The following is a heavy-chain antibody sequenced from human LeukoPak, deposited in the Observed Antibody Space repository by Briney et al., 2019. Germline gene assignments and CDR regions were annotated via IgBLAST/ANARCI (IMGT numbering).Heavy chain of an antibody. J-gene: IGHJ1*01. V-gene: IGHV5-51*01. CDR1: GYYFYNYW. Sequence: GESLKISRKSSGYYFYNYWITWVREMPGRGLEWMGIIYPDDSQTRYSPSFQDQGTISHDKSITTAYLQWRCPKASDTAMYYCARHEIGGDRSSWYMSWGQGTLVTVSS. CDR2: IYPDDSQT. CDR3: ARHEIGGDRSSWYMS. D-gene: IGHD6-13*01.